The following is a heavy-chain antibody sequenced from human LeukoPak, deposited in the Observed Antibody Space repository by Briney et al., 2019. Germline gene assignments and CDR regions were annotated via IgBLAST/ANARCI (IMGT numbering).Heavy chain of an antibody. J-gene: IGHJ5*02. Sequence: ASVKVSCKASGYTFTGYYMHWVRQAPGQGLEWMGWINPNSGGTNYAQKFQGRVTMTRDTSISTAYMELSRLRSDDTAVYYCAKNQHIVVVPAADWFDPWGQGTLVTVSS. CDR3: AKNQHIVVVPAADWFDP. D-gene: IGHD2-2*01. CDR1: GYTFTGYY. CDR2: INPNSGGT. V-gene: IGHV1-2*02.